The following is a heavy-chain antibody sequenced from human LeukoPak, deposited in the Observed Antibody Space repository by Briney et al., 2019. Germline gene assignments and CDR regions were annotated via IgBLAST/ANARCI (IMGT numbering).Heavy chain of an antibody. CDR3: ARHGGSGYTLDY. V-gene: IGHV4-39*01. D-gene: IGHD3-22*01. CDR2: IYYSGST. J-gene: IGHJ4*02. CDR1: GGSISSSSYY. Sequence: SETLSLTCTVSGGSISSSSYYWGWIRQPPGKGLEWIGSIYYSGSTYYNPSLKSRVTISVDTSKNQFSLKLSSVTAADTAVYYCARHGGSGYTLDYWGQGTLVTVSS.